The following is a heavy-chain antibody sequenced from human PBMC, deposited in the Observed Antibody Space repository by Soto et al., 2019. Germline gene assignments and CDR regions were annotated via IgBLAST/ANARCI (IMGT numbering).Heavy chain of an antibody. CDR3: AREVSTGVGANVY. CDR2: SYPNGDRT. Sequence: QVQLVQSGAEVKEPGASVKISCKTSGFSFTSDFMHWVRQAPGQRLEWMGVSYPNGDRTIFAQQLQGRVTMTKDTSTSTLFMELSRLRSEDTAVYFCAREVSTGVGANVYWGQGTLVTVSS. D-gene: IGHD1-26*01. CDR1: GFSFTSDF. V-gene: IGHV1-46*04. J-gene: IGHJ4*02.